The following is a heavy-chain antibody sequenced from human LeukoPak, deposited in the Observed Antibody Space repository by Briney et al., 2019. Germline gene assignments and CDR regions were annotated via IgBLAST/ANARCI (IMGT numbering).Heavy chain of an antibody. Sequence: SETLSLTCTVSGGSISSYYWSWIRQPPGKGLEWIGYIYYSGSTYYNPSLKSRVTISVDTSKNQFSLKLSSVTAADTAVYYCARSPSMVREVHDYWGQGTLVTVSS. CDR1: GGSISSYY. J-gene: IGHJ4*02. CDR2: IYYSGST. CDR3: ARSPSMVREVHDY. D-gene: IGHD3-10*01. V-gene: IGHV4-59*12.